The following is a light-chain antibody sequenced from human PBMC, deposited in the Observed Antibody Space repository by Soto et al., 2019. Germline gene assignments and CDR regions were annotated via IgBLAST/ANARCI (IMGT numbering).Light chain of an antibody. CDR1: RSFASSY. J-gene: IGKJ4*01. CDR3: QPYNTWPLT. CDR2: AAS. V-gene: IGKV3D-20*02. Sequence: EIVLTQSPATLSLSPGERATLSCRASRSFASSYLAWYQHKPGQAPRLLIYAASSRATGIPDRFIGSGSGTDFTLTINSLQSEEFASYYCQPYNTWPLTFGGGTKVESK.